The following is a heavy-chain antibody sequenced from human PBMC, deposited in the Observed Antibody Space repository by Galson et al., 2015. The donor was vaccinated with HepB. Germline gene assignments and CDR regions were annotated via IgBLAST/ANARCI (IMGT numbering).Heavy chain of an antibody. J-gene: IGHJ4*02. CDR2: ISGSGGST. D-gene: IGHD2-8*02. CDR1: GFTFSSYG. CDR3: ANLLLGGGVSALFDY. Sequence: SLRLSCAASGFTFSSYGMSWVRQAPGKGLEWVANISGSGGSTYYADSVKGRFTISRDNSKNSLYLQMNSLRAEDTAVYYCANLLLGGGVSALFDYWGQGTLVTVSS. V-gene: IGHV3-23*01.